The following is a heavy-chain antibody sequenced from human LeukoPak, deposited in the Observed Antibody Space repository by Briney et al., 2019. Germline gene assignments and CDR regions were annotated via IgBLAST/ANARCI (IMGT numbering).Heavy chain of an antibody. D-gene: IGHD3-10*01. CDR2: ISTTGST. CDR3: ARQDGLWVGDLGGWFDF. CDR1: GTSISRHY. Sequence: SQTLSLTCTVSGTSISRHYWSCLRHSAGLGLEWLVYISTTGSTTYNPSLEGRVTMSEDTSQNQLSLTLSSVTAADTAVYFCARQDGLWVGDLGGWFDFWGQGIQVTVSS. J-gene: IGHJ5*01. V-gene: IGHV4-4*09.